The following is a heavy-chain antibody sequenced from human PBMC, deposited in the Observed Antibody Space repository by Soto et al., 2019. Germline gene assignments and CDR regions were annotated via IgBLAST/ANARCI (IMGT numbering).Heavy chain of an antibody. CDR1: GGSISSYY. D-gene: IGHD6-13*01. J-gene: IGHJ4*02. Sequence: SETLSLTCTVSGGSISSYYWSWIRQPPGKGLEWIGYIYYSGSTNYNPSLKSRVTISVDTSKNQFSLKLSSVTAADTAVYYCARHSSSWYSYFDYWGQGTLVTVSS. CDR3: ARHSSSWYSYFDY. V-gene: IGHV4-59*08. CDR2: IYYSGST.